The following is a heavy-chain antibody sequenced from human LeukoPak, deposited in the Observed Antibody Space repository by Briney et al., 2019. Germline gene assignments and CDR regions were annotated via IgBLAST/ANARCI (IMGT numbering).Heavy chain of an antibody. CDR3: ARDWSAAVYAPFDY. Sequence: PGGSLRLSCAASGFSFNTFAMHWVRQAPDKGLEWVAVISDDGSKKYHADSVKGRFTISKDNSENTLYLQMKSLRHEDTAVYYCARDWSAAVYAPFDYWGQGTLVTVSS. CDR2: ISDDGSKK. J-gene: IGHJ4*02. V-gene: IGHV3-30*04. CDR1: GFSFNTFA. D-gene: IGHD5/OR15-5a*01.